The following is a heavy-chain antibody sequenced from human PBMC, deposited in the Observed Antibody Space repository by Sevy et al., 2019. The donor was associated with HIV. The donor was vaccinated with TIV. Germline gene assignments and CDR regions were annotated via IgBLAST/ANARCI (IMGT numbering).Heavy chain of an antibody. CDR3: ARDNGGIAPN. J-gene: IGHJ4*01. V-gene: IGHV3-30*04. CDR2: ISYDGSNK. CDR1: GFTFSSYA. D-gene: IGHD6-13*01. Sequence: GGSLRLSCAASGFTFSSYAMHWVRQAPGKGLEWVAVISYDGSNKYYADSVKGRFTISRDNSKNTLYLQMNSLRAEDTAVYYCARDNGGIAPNWGHGTLVTAPQ.